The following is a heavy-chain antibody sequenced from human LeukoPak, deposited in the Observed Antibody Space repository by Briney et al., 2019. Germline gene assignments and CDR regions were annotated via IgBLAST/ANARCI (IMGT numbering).Heavy chain of an antibody. V-gene: IGHV4-34*01. J-gene: IGHJ4*02. CDR1: GGSFSGYY. D-gene: IGHD5-24*01. CDR3: ARSLAGYNFEGGYDY. Sequence: SKTLSLTCAVYGGSFSGYYWGWIRQPPGKGLEWIGEINHSGSTNYNPSLKSRVTISVDTSKNQFSLKLSSVTAADTAVYYCARSLAGYNFEGGYDYWGQGTLVTVSS. CDR2: INHSGST.